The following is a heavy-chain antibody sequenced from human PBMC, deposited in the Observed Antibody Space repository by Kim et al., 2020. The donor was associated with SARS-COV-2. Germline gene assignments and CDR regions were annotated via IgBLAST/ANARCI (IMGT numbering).Heavy chain of an antibody. V-gene: IGHV1-18*01. J-gene: IGHJ1*01. CDR1: GYTFTSYG. CDR2: ISAYNGNT. CDR3: ARVPDYGDYVRYFQH. D-gene: IGHD4-17*01. Sequence: ASVKVSCKASGYTFTSYGISWVRQAPGQGLEWMGWISAYNGNTNYAQKLQGRVTMTTDTSTSTAYMELRSLRSDDTAVYYCARVPDYGDYVRYFQHWGQGTLVTVSS.